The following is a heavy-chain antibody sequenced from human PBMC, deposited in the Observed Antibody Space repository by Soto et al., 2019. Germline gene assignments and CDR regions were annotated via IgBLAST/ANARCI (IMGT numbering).Heavy chain of an antibody. D-gene: IGHD3-22*01. CDR1: GYTFTSYG. CDR3: ARAGVPGYYGSSGYVAHAFDI. J-gene: IGHJ3*02. CDR2: ISAYNGNT. V-gene: IGHV1-18*01. Sequence: ASVKVSCKASGYTFTSYGISWVRQAPGQGLEWVGWISAYNGNTNYAQKLQGRVTMTTDTSTSTAYMELRSLRSDDTAVYYCARAGVPGYYGSSGYVAHAFDIWGQGTMVTVSS.